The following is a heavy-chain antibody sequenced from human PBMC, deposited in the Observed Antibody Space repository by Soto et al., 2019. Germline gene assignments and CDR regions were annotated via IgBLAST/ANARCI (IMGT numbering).Heavy chain of an antibody. Sequence: PGESLKISCKGPGYSFTSYWIGCVRQMPGKGLEWMGISYPGDSDTRYSRSFQGQVTISAYKSISPAYLQWSSLKASDTARYYCPRWGGGSSSWEPPLGYWFDPWGQGTLVTVSS. V-gene: IGHV5-51*01. J-gene: IGHJ5*02. D-gene: IGHD6-13*01. CDR2: SYPGDSDT. CDR3: PRWGGGSSSWEPPLGYWFDP. CDR1: GYSFTSYW.